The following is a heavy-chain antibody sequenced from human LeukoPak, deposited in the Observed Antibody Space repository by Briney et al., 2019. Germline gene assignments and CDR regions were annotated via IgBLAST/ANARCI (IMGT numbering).Heavy chain of an antibody. CDR1: GGSISSSSYY. Sequence: PSETLSLTCTVSGGSISSSSYYWGWIRQPPGKGLEWIGSIYYSGSTYYNPSFKSRVTISVDTSKNQFSLKLSSVTAADTAVYYCARQRYCSSTSCSYGDWFDPWGQGTLVTVSS. CDR3: ARQRYCSSTSCSYGDWFDP. V-gene: IGHV4-39*01. CDR2: IYYSGST. J-gene: IGHJ5*02. D-gene: IGHD2-2*01.